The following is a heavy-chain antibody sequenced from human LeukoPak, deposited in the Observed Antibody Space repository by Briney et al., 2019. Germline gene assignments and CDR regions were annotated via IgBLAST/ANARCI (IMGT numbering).Heavy chain of an antibody. CDR3: ARVYYSSSYDYWYFDL. CDR2: IYYTGSS. D-gene: IGHD6-13*01. V-gene: IGHV4-59*01. Sequence: SETLSLTCNVSGASISNYYWTWIRQPPGKGLEWIGYIYYTGSSSYNPSLRSRVTISIDTSKNQFSLKLNSVTAADTAVYYCARVYYSSSYDYWYFDLWGRGTLVTVSS. J-gene: IGHJ2*01. CDR1: GASISNYY.